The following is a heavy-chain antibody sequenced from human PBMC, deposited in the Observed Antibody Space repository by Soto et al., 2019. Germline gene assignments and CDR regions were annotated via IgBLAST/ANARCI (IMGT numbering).Heavy chain of an antibody. CDR3: AGGAVVSAETLYGMDF. CDR1: GYTFINYG. Sequence: QVKLVQSGAEVKKPGDSVKVSCKASGYTFINYGFSWVRQAPGQGLEWMGWISANNGNTNYAQNLQGRVTMPTDTATSTAYMELSGVGADDGAGFYCAGGAVVSAETLYGMDFWGQGTTVTVSS. CDR2: ISANNGNT. V-gene: IGHV1-18*01. J-gene: IGHJ6*02. D-gene: IGHD2-2*01.